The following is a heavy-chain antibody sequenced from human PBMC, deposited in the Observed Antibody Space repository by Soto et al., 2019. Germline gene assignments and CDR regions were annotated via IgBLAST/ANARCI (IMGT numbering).Heavy chain of an antibody. J-gene: IGHJ2*01. Sequence: ASVKVSCKASGYTFISYYMHWVRQAPGQGLEWMGIINPSGGSTSYAQKFQGRVTMTRDTSTSTVYMELSSLRSEDTAVYYCARDGKPHYYDSSGYKPYWYFDLWGRGTLVTVSS. V-gene: IGHV1-46*01. D-gene: IGHD3-22*01. CDR1: GYTFISYY. CDR3: ARDGKPHYYDSSGYKPYWYFDL. CDR2: INPSGGST.